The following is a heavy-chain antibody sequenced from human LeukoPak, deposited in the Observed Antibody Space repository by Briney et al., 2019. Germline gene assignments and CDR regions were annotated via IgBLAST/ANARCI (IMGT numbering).Heavy chain of an antibody. CDR3: AELGITMIGGV. D-gene: IGHD3-10*02. Sequence: GGSLRLSCAASGFTFSSYTMNWVRQAPGKGLEWVSSITSSSSYIYYADSVKGRFTISRDNAKNSLYLQMNSLRAEDTAVYYCAELGITMIGGVWGKGTTVTISS. CDR2: ITSSSSYI. J-gene: IGHJ6*04. CDR1: GFTFSSYT. V-gene: IGHV3-21*01.